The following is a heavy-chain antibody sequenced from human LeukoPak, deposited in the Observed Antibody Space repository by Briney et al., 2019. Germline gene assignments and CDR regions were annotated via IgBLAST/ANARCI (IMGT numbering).Heavy chain of an antibody. J-gene: IGHJ5*02. V-gene: IGHV1-46*01. D-gene: IGHD3-22*01. CDR3: ARVHYYDSSGYPNWFDP. CDR1: GYTFTSYY. CDR2: INPSGGST. Sequence: ASVKVSCKASGYTFTSYYMHWVRQAPGQGLERMGIINPSGGSTSYAQKFQGRVTMTRDTSTSTVYMELSSLRSEDTAVYYCARVHYYDSSGYPNWFDPWGQGTLVTVSS.